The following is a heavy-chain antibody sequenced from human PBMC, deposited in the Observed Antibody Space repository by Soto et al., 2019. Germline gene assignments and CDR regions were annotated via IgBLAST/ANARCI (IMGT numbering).Heavy chain of an antibody. CDR2: INHSGST. J-gene: IGHJ4*02. D-gene: IGHD3-9*01. Sequence: SETLSLTCAVYGGSFSGYYWSWIRQPPGKGLEWIGEINHSGSTNYNPSLKSRVTISVDTSKNQFSLKLSSVTAADTAVYYCARGTLRYFDWLLYSPVAFDYWGQGTMVTVYS. CDR3: ARGTLRYFDWLLYSPVAFDY. V-gene: IGHV4-34*01. CDR1: GGSFSGYY.